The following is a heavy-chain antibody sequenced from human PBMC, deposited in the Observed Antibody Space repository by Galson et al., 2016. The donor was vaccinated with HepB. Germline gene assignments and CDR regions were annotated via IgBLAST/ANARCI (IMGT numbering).Heavy chain of an antibody. CDR2: MSPESGNT. V-gene: IGHV1-8*02. CDR1: GYTLNSFD. CDR3: ARVLPEALWRADFGMDV. J-gene: IGHJ6*02. Sequence: SVKVSCKASGYTLNSFDITWVRQASGQGLEWMGWMSPESGNTAYAQRFPGRVTMTKNTSISTVFMELSSLRSDDTAVYYCARVLPEALWRADFGMDVWGQGTTVIVSS. D-gene: IGHD3-10*01.